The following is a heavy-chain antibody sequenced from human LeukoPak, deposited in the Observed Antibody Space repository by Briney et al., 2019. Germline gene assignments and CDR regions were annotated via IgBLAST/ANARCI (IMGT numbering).Heavy chain of an antibody. CDR2: INPNSGNT. Sequence: ASVKVSFKASGYTLTDYYMHWVRQAPGQGLEWMGRINPNSGNTGYAQKFQGRVTMTRNTSISTAYMELSSLRSEDTAVYYCARADYGGAFDYWGQGTLVTVSS. J-gene: IGHJ4*02. V-gene: IGHV1-8*02. CDR1: GYTLTDYY. CDR3: ARADYGGAFDY. D-gene: IGHD4-23*01.